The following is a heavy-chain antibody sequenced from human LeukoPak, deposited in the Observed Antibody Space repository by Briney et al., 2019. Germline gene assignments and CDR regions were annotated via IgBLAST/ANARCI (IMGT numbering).Heavy chain of an antibody. Sequence: GGPLRLSCAPSGFTLSSYSMNCVRPAPGEGLEWGSYISSSSSTIYYADSVKGRFTISRDNAKNSLYLQVNRLRAEDTAVYYCARPLTSGYSRAYDYWGQGTLVTVSS. CDR1: GFTLSSYS. CDR3: ARPLTSGYSRAYDY. J-gene: IGHJ4*02. D-gene: IGHD2-15*01. V-gene: IGHV3-48*01. CDR2: ISSSSSTI.